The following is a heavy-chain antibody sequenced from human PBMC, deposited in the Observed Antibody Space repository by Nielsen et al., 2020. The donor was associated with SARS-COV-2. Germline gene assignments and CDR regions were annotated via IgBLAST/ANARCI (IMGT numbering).Heavy chain of an antibody. CDR2: ISYDGSNK. V-gene: IGHV3-30*04. Sequence: GESLKISCAASGFTFSSYAMHWVRPAPGKGLEWVAVISYDGSNKYYADSVKGRFTISRDNSKNTLYLQMNSLRAEDTAVYYCARTFTIFGVVIKRPFYYGMDVWGQGTTVTVSS. J-gene: IGHJ6*02. CDR1: GFTFSSYA. D-gene: IGHD3-3*01. CDR3: ARTFTIFGVVIKRPFYYGMDV.